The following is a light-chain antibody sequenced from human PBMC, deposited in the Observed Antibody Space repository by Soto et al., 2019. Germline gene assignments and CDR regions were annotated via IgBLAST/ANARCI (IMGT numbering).Light chain of an antibody. CDR1: QTVSSN. V-gene: IGKV3-15*01. CDR2: GAS. CDR3: QQYASSPSLT. J-gene: IGKJ4*01. Sequence: EILMTQSPATMPVSLVDRDTLSCRASQTVSSNLAWYQQKHAQAPTLLIYGASTRATGIPARFSSSGSGTEFILTISSLQSEDFAVYYCQQYASSPSLTFGGGTKVDI.